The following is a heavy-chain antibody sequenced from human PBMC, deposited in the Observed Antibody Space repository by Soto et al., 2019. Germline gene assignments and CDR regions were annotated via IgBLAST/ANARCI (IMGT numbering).Heavy chain of an antibody. CDR2: IVVGSGNT. Sequence: SVKVSCKASGFTFTSSAVQWVRQARGQRLEWIGWIVVGSGNTNYAQKFQERVTITRDMSTSTAYMELSSLRSEDTAVYYCAAFGARQLVPLGKDYYYYGMDVWGQGTTVTVSS. CDR1: GFTFTSSA. J-gene: IGHJ6*02. D-gene: IGHD6-13*01. CDR3: AAFGARQLVPLGKDYYYYGMDV. V-gene: IGHV1-58*01.